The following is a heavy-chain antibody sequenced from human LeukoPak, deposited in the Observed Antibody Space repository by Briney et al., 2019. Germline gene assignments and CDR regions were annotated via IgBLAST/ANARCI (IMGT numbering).Heavy chain of an antibody. CDR1: GGSISSSSYY. D-gene: IGHD2-2*01. CDR3: ARGHGVVVPAAIGY. CDR2: IYYSGST. Sequence: SETLSLTCTVSGGSISSSSYYWGWIRQPPGKGLEWIGSIYYSGSTYYNPSLKSRVTISVDTSKNQFSLKLSSVTAADTAVYYCARGHGVVVPAAIGYWGQGTLVTVSS. J-gene: IGHJ4*02. V-gene: IGHV4-39*07.